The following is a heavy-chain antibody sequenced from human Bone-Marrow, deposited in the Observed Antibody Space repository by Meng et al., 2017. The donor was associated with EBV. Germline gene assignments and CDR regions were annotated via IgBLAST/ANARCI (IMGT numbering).Heavy chain of an antibody. J-gene: IGHJ4*02. Sequence: QVQLVESXXGXVQPGXSLSLSCAASGFTFSSYGMHWVRQAPGKGLEWVAFISFDGGYEYYADSVKGRFTISRDNSKNTLHLQMSSLRAEDTSMFFCSRSDFDYWGQGTLVTVSS. D-gene: IGHD3-10*01. CDR2: ISFDGGYE. CDR3: SRSDFDY. CDR1: GFTFSSYG. V-gene: IGHV3-30*03.